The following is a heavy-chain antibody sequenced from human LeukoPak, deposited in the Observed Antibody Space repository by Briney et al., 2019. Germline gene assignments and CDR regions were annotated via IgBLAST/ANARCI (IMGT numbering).Heavy chain of an antibody. CDR3: ARGYEYSSGWYNFDY. CDR2: TYYKSKWYN. Sequence: SQTLSLTCAISGDSVSSNSAAWNWIRQSPSRGLEWLGRTYYKSKWYNDYAISVKRQITIKPDTSRNQISLQLNSVTPEATAVYYCARGYEYSSGWYNFDYWGQGTLVTVSS. CDR1: GDSVSSNSAA. J-gene: IGHJ4*02. V-gene: IGHV6-1*01. D-gene: IGHD6-19*01.